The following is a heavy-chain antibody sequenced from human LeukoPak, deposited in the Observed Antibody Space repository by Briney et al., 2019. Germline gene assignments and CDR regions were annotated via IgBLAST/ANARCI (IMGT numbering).Heavy chain of an antibody. J-gene: IGHJ4*02. V-gene: IGHV3-23*01. CDR1: GFTFSSYA. Sequence: GGSLRLSCAASGFTFSSYAMSWVRQAPGKGLEWVSAISGSGGSTYYADSVKGRFTISRDNSKNTLYLQMNSLRAEDTAVYYCAKEWLGIAVAGPEPFDYWGQGTLVTVSS. D-gene: IGHD6-19*01. CDR3: AKEWLGIAVAGPEPFDY. CDR2: ISGSGGST.